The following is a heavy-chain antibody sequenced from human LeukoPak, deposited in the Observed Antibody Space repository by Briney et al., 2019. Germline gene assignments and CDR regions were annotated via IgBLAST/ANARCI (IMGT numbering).Heavy chain of an antibody. CDR2: IYSGGST. CDR3: ARWLGAGTVPRP. V-gene: IGHV3-66*01. Sequence: PGGSLRLSCAASGFTVSSNYMSWVRQAPGKGLEWVSVIYSGGSTYYADSVKGRFTISRDNAKNSLYLQMNSLRAEDTAVYYCARWLGAGTVPRPWGQGTLVTVSS. CDR1: GFTVSSNY. D-gene: IGHD3-10*01. J-gene: IGHJ5*02.